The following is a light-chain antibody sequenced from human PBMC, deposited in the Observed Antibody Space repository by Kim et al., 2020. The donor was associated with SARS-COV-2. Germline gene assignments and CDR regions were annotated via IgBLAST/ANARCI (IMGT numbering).Light chain of an antibody. CDR1: QSLVDSNGRRF. CDR2: EVS. J-gene: IGKJ1*01. V-gene: IGKV2-30*01. Sequence: GSSSCRASQSLVDSNGRRFLHWCQQRPGQSPRRLILEVSNRESGVPDRFSGSGSGTDFTLEINRVEGEDVGIYFCLQGTHWPRRFGQGTKVDIK. CDR3: LQGTHWPRR.